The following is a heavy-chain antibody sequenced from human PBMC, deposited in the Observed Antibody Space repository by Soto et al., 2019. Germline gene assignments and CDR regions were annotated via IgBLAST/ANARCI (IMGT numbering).Heavy chain of an antibody. V-gene: IGHV6-1*01. CDR2: TYYRSKWYN. CDR1: GDSVSSNSAA. CDR3: ARGPELHDYGVDAFDI. Sequence: SQTLSLTCAISGDSVSSNSAAWNWIRQSPSRGLEWLERTYYRSKWYNDYAVSVKSRITINPDTSKNQFSLQLNSVTPEDTAVYYCARGPELHDYGVDAFDIWGQGTMV. J-gene: IGHJ3*02. D-gene: IGHD4-17*01.